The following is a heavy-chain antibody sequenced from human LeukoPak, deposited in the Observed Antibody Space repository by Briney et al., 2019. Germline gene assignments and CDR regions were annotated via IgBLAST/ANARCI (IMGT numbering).Heavy chain of an antibody. CDR1: GLTSSDYY. CDR2: ISGSGSDI. Sequence: GGSLRLSCVASGLTSSDYYMGWIRQAPGRGLEWLSYISGSGSDINYAESVRGRFAISRDNAKNSLYLQLNSLRPEDTAVYYRATGPQIREPAYWGQGTLVTVSS. CDR3: ATGPQIREPAY. V-gene: IGHV3-11*04. J-gene: IGHJ4*02. D-gene: IGHD1-26*01.